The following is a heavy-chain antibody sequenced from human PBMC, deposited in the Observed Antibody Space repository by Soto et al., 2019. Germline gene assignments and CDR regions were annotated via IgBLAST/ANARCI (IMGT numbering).Heavy chain of an antibody. J-gene: IGHJ6*02. V-gene: IGHV1-8*01. D-gene: IGHD3-16*01. CDR3: AREGVRGVDI. CDR2: MNPNSGNT. CDR1: GYTFTSYD. Sequence: QVQLVQSGAEVKKPGASVKVSCKASGYTFTSYDINWVRQATGQGLEWMGWMNPNSGNTGYAQKFQGRVTMTRNTSRRTAYMEPSSVRSEDAAGYCGAREGVRGVDIWGQGTTVTVSS.